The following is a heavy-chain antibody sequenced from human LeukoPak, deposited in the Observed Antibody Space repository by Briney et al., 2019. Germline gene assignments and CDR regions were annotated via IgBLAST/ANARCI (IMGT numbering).Heavy chain of an antibody. CDR2: IKSDGSST. D-gene: IGHD5-18*01. CDR1: GFTFSSYW. CDR3: ARDGYSFGHDFDY. V-gene: IGHV3-74*01. J-gene: IGHJ4*02. Sequence: PGGSLRLSCAASGFTFSSYWMHWVRHTPGKGLVWVSRIKSDGSSTSYADSVKGRFTISRDNAKNTLSLQMNSLRAEDTAVYYCARDGYSFGHDFDYWGQGTLVTVSS.